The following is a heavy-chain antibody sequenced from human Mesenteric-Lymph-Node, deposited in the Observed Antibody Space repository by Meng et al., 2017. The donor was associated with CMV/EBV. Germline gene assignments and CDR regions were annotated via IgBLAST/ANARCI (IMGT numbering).Heavy chain of an antibody. Sequence: GESLKISCAASGLTFRSYAMAWVRQAPGKGLEWVSAIGDTGATTKYADSVKGRFTISRDNSENTLYLQMNSLRAEDTAVYYCARDNDFWSGFYRMDVWGQGTTVTVSS. D-gene: IGHD3-3*01. J-gene: IGHJ6*02. CDR1: GLTFRSYA. CDR2: IGDTGATT. V-gene: IGHV3-23*01. CDR3: ARDNDFWSGFYRMDV.